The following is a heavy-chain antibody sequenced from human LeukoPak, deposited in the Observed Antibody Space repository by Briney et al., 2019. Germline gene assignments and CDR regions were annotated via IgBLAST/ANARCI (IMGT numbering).Heavy chain of an antibody. J-gene: IGHJ4*02. CDR2: IYDTGTT. V-gene: IGHV4-59*11. Sequence: SETLSLTCTVSGDSISSHYLSWIRQPLGKGLEGMGCIYDTGTTVSNPSLKSRVSMSLDRSKNEFSLQLTSVTAADAAVYYCAGIWYSSGYYFDYWGQGTLVTVSS. CDR1: GDSISSHY. CDR3: AGIWYSSGYYFDY. D-gene: IGHD6-19*01.